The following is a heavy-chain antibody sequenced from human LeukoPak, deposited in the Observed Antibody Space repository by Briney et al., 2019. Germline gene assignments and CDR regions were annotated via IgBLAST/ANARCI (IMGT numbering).Heavy chain of an antibody. D-gene: IGHD6-13*01. CDR1: GFTVSSNY. V-gene: IGHV3-53*01. CDR2: IYIGGST. CDR3: AGYSSSWFYFDY. J-gene: IGHJ4*02. Sequence: GGSLRLSCAVSGFTVSSNYMSWVRQAPGKGLEWVSVIYIGGSTYYADSVKGRFTISRDNSKNTLFLQMNSLRAEDTAVYYCAGYSSSWFYFDYWGQRTLVTVSS.